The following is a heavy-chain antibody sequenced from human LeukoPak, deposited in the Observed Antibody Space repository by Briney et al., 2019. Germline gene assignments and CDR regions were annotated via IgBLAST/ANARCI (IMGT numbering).Heavy chain of an antibody. J-gene: IGHJ3*02. D-gene: IGHD1-14*01. V-gene: IGHV4-59*11. Sequence: PSETLSLTCTVSGASITGHYLTWIRQPPGNGLEWIGYISHIGSTNYAPSLKSRVTISVDTSKSQFSLKLTCVTSADTALYYCARDRISINALDMWGQGTMVTVSS. CDR3: ARDRISINALDM. CDR2: ISHIGST. CDR1: GASITGHY.